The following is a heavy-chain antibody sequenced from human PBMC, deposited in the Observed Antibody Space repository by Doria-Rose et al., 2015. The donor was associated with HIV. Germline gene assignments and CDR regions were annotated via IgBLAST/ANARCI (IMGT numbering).Heavy chain of an antibody. CDR1: GFSFESYA. V-gene: IGHV3-9*01. CDR3: AKAPIIGPKYYFYMDV. CDR2: ISWDSGAK. D-gene: IGHD3-3*01. Sequence: GGGLVQPGRSLRLSCVGSGFSFESYAMHWVRLAPGQGLEWVAGISWDSGAKGNADSVEGRFTISRDNAKKSVYLEMRSLRPEDTAFYYCAKAPIIGPKYYFYMDVWGKGTSVTVSS. J-gene: IGHJ6*03.